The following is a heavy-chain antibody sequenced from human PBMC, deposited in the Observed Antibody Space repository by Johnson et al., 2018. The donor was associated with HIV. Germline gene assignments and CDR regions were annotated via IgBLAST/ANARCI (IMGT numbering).Heavy chain of an antibody. CDR3: ARVKSYGNWGSRKGGRESRAAFDI. CDR1: GFIFRDYY. Sequence: VQLVESGGGLVKPRGSLRLSCAASGFIFRDYYMSWIRQAPGKGLEWVSGITWNGGTTGYADSVKGRFLISRDNAKNSLYLQMSSLRAEDTAVYYCARVKSYGNWGSRKGGRESRAAFDIWGQGTMVTVSS. J-gene: IGHJ3*02. D-gene: IGHD7-27*01. V-gene: IGHV3-11*04. CDR2: ITWNGGTT.